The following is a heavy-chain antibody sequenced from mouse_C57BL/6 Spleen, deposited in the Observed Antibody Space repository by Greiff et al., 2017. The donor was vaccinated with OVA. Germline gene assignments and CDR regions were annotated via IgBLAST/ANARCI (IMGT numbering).Heavy chain of an antibody. CDR1: GFSLTSYG. CDR3: ARDYYGSDYAMDY. D-gene: IGHD1-1*01. V-gene: IGHV2-6*03. Sequence: VQLQESGPGLVAPSQSLSITCTVSGFSLTSYGVHWVRQPPGKGLEWLVVIWSDGSTTYNSALKSRLSISKDNSKSQVFLKMNSLQTDDTAMYYCARDYYGSDYAMDYWGQGTSVTVSS. J-gene: IGHJ4*01. CDR2: IWSDGST.